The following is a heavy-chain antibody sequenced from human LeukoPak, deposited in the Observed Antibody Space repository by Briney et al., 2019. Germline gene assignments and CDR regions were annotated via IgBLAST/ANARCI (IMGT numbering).Heavy chain of an antibody. D-gene: IGHD3-22*01. CDR2: ITSSSTYI. CDR3: ATTYYYDNSGYYYVRVFDY. CDR1: GFTFSSYN. J-gene: IGHJ4*02. V-gene: IGHV3-21*01. Sequence: GGSLRLSCAASGFTFSSYNMNWVRQAPGKGLEWVSSITSSSTYIYYADSVKGRFTISRDNARNSLSLQMNSLRAEDTAVYYCATTYYYDNSGYYYVRVFDYWGQGTLVTVSS.